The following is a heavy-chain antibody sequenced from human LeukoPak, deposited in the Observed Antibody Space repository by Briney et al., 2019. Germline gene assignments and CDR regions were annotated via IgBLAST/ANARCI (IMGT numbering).Heavy chain of an antibody. D-gene: IGHD3-10*01. Sequence: PSETLSLTRTVSGGSISSSSYYWGWIRQPPGKGLEWIGSIYYSGSTYYNPSLKSRVTISVDTSKNQFSLKLSSVTAAGTAVYYCARRRGYWFDPWGQGTLVTVSS. CDR3: ARRRGYWFDP. V-gene: IGHV4-39*07. CDR2: IYYSGST. CDR1: GGSISSSSYY. J-gene: IGHJ5*02.